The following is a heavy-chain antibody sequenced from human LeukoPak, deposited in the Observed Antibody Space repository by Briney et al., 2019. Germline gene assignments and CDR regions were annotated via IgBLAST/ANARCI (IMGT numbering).Heavy chain of an antibody. CDR1: GGTFSGYA. V-gene: IGHV1-69*05. CDR2: ISTIFGTA. Sequence: SVKVSCKASGGTFSGYAMSWVRQAPGQGLEWMGRISTIFGTANYAEKVQGRVTITTDESTSTAYMELSSLRSEDTAVYYCARDDFWSGRDYWGQGTLVTVSS. J-gene: IGHJ4*02. D-gene: IGHD3-3*01. CDR3: ARDDFWSGRDY.